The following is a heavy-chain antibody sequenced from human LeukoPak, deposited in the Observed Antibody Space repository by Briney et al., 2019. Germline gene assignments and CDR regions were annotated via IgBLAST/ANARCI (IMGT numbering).Heavy chain of an antibody. Sequence: AASVNVSCKASGGTFSSYAISWVRQAPGQGLEWMGGIIPIFGTANYAQKFQGRVTITADESTSTAYMELSSLRSEDTAVYYCARDIGDGYNPDAFDIWGQGTMVTVSS. V-gene: IGHV1-69*01. J-gene: IGHJ3*02. CDR2: IIPIFGTA. CDR3: ARDIGDGYNPDAFDI. CDR1: GGTFSSYA. D-gene: IGHD5-24*01.